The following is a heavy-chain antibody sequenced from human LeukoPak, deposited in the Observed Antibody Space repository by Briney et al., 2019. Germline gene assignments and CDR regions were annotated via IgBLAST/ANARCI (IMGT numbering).Heavy chain of an antibody. CDR1: GFTFSSYS. Sequence: GGSLRLSCAASGFTFSSYSMNWVRQAPGKGLEWVSYISSSSSTIYYADSVKGRFTISRDNAKNSLYLQMNSLRAEDTAVYYCSRLRGYSYGYADYWGQGTLVTVSS. CDR3: SRLRGYSYGYADY. D-gene: IGHD5-18*01. CDR2: ISSSSSTI. V-gene: IGHV3-48*01. J-gene: IGHJ4*02.